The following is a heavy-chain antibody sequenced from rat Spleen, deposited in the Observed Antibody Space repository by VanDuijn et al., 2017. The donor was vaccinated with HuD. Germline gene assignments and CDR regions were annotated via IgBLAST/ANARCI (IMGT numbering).Heavy chain of an antibody. J-gene: IGHJ4*01. D-gene: IGHD1-1*01. CDR3: GRHAGYYSGDYIMDA. Sequence: EVQLVESGGGLVQPGRSLKLSCAVSGFTFSNFDMAWVRQAPTKGLEWVASIRSRGGSTYYRDSVKGRFTISRDNTKSTLYLQIDSLRSEDTATYYCGRHAGYYSGDYIMDAWGQGASVTVSS. V-gene: IGHV5-25*01. CDR2: IRSRGGST. CDR1: GFTFSNFD.